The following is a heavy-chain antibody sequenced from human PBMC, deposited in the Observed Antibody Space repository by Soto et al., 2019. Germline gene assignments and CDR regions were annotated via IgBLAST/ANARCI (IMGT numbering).Heavy chain of an antibody. CDR1: GFTFSTYN. Sequence: GGSLRLSCAASGFTFSTYNMEWVRQAPGKGLEWVSFISGSSGSIYYADSVKGRFTISRDNAKNSLYLEMNSLRAEDTAVYYCVRDVLVETEALGYWGQGTLVTVSS. J-gene: IGHJ4*02. D-gene: IGHD5-18*01. V-gene: IGHV3-48*01. CDR3: VRDVLVETEALGY. CDR2: ISGSSGSI.